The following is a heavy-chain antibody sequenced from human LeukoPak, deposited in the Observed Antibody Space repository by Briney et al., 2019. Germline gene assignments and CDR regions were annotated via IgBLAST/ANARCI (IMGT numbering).Heavy chain of an antibody. Sequence: PSETLSLTCTVSGGSISSSSYYWGWIRQPPGKGLEWIGSNYYSGSTYYNPSLKSRVTVSVDTSKNQFSLKLSSVTPADTAVYYCATRVDSSGFFDYWGQGTLVTVSS. CDR2: NYYSGST. CDR1: GGSISSSSYY. CDR3: ATRVDSSGFFDY. V-gene: IGHV4-39*07. D-gene: IGHD3-22*01. J-gene: IGHJ4*02.